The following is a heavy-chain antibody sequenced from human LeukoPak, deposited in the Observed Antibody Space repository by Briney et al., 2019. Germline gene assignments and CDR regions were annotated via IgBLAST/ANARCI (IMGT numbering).Heavy chain of an antibody. V-gene: IGHV4-34*01. J-gene: IGHJ6*02. Sequence: PSETLSLTCAVYGGSFSGYYWSWIRQPPGEGLEWIGEINHSGSTNYSPSLKSRVTISVDTSKNQFSLKLSSVTAADTAVYYCARGRIVVVTARYYYYSGMDVWGQGTAVTVSS. CDR1: GGSFSGYY. CDR2: INHSGST. CDR3: ARGRIVVVTARYYYYSGMDV. D-gene: IGHD2-21*02.